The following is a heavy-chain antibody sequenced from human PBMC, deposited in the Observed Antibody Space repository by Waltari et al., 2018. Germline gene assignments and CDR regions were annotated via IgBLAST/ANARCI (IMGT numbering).Heavy chain of an antibody. J-gene: IGHJ2*01. CDR2: ISSSSSYI. CDR1: GCTFGSDS. CDR3: ARDIAARASFDL. Sequence: EVALVGSGGGLVKPGWSLRLSWSASGCTFGSDSLTWVRQGPGPGLEWVSSISSSSSYIYYADSVKGRFTISRDNAKNSLYLQMNSLRAEDTAVYYCARDIAARASFDLWGRGTLVTVSS. D-gene: IGHD6-6*01. V-gene: IGHV3-21*01.